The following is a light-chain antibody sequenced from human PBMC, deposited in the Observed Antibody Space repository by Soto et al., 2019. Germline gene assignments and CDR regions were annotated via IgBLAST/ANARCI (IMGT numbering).Light chain of an antibody. Sequence: EIVMTQSPATLSVSPGERATLSCRASQSVSSNLAWYQQKPGQAPRLLIYGASTRAPGIPARFSGSGSGTEFTLTISSLQSEDFSVYYCQQYNNWPPAFGQGTKVDI. CDR2: GAS. J-gene: IGKJ1*01. V-gene: IGKV3-15*01. CDR3: QQYNNWPPA. CDR1: QSVSSN.